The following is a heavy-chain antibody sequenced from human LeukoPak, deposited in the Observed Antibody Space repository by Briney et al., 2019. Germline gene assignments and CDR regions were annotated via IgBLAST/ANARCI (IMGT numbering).Heavy chain of an antibody. Sequence: SETLSLTCTVSGGSISSYYWSWIRQPPGKGLEWIGYIYYSGSTNYNPSLKSRVTISVDTSKNQFSLKLSSVTAADTAVYYCAREGSPSGWYFDLWGRGTLVTVSS. CDR2: IYYSGST. CDR1: GGSISSYY. V-gene: IGHV4-59*01. CDR3: AREGSPSGWYFDL. D-gene: IGHD6-6*01. J-gene: IGHJ2*01.